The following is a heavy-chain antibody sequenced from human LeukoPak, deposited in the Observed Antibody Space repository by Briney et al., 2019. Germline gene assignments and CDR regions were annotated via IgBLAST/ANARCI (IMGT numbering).Heavy chain of an antibody. D-gene: IGHD3-3*01. Sequence: PGGSLILSCAASGFTFSSYSMNWVRQAPGKGLEWVSSISSSSSYIYYADSVKGRFTISRDNAKNSLYLQMNSLRAEDTAVYYCARVKQAPLEWLLSGYMDVWGKGTTVTVSS. V-gene: IGHV3-21*01. CDR2: ISSSSSYI. CDR1: GFTFSSYS. CDR3: ARVKQAPLEWLLSGYMDV. J-gene: IGHJ6*03.